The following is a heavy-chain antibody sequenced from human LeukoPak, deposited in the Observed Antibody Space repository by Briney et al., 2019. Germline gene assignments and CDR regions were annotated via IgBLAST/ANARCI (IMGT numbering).Heavy chain of an antibody. CDR1: GGSISNYY. Sequence: SETLSLTCTVSGGSISNYYWSWIRQPAGKGLEGIGHIYTSESTNYNPSLKSRVTMSVETSKNQFCLNLSSVTAAAAAVYYCARGEVDWTFDYWGQGTLVTVSS. J-gene: IGHJ4*02. CDR2: IYTSEST. CDR3: ARGEVDWTFDY. V-gene: IGHV4-4*07. D-gene: IGHD3-9*01.